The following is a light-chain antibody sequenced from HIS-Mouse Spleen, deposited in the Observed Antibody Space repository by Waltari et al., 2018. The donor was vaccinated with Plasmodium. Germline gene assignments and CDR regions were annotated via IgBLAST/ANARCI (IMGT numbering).Light chain of an antibody. Sequence: DIQMTQSPSSLSASVGDRVTITCQASQDISNYFNWYQQKPGKAPKLLIYDASNLETGVPSRFSGSGSGTDFTFTISSLQSEDFAVYYCQQYNNWSFTFGPGTKVDIK. CDR1: QDISNY. CDR3: QQYNNWSFT. J-gene: IGKJ3*01. V-gene: IGKV1-33*01. CDR2: DAS.